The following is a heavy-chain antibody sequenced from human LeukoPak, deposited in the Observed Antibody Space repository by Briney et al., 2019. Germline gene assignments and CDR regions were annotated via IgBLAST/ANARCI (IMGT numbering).Heavy chain of an antibody. CDR1: GGSISSSSYY. CDR3: ARLIAVAVRDAFDI. Sequence: SETLSLTCTVSGGSISSSSYYWGWIRQPPGKGLEWIGSIYYSGSTYYNPSLKSRVTISVDTSKNQFSLKLSSVTAADTAVYYCARLIAVAVRDAFDIWGQGTMVTVSS. D-gene: IGHD6-19*01. V-gene: IGHV4-39*07. CDR2: IYYSGST. J-gene: IGHJ3*02.